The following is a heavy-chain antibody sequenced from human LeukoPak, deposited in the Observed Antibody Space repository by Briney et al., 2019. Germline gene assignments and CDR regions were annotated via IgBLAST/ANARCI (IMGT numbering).Heavy chain of an antibody. CDR2: ISSDGSGT. D-gene: IGHD4-17*01. CDR1: GFTFSNYW. V-gene: IGHV3-74*01. Sequence: GGSLRLSCAASGFTFSNYWMHWVRQAPGKGLVWVSRISSDGSGTSYADSVKGRFTISRDNAKNTLYLQMNSLRAEDTAVYYCAREDYGKYFFDFWGQGTLVTVPS. CDR3: AREDYGKYFFDF. J-gene: IGHJ4*02.